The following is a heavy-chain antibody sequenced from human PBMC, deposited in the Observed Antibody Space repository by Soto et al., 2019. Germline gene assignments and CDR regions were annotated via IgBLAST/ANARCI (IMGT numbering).Heavy chain of an antibody. CDR3: AATAVVVPAAATGLDY. Sequence: EVQLLESGGGLVQPGGSLRLSCAASGFTFSSYAMSWVRQAPGKGLEWVSAISGSGGSIYYADSVKGRFTISRDNSKNTLYLQMNSLRAEDTAVYYCAATAVVVPAAATGLDYWGQGTLVTVSS. CDR1: GFTFSSYA. CDR2: ISGSGGSI. J-gene: IGHJ4*02. V-gene: IGHV3-23*01. D-gene: IGHD2-2*01.